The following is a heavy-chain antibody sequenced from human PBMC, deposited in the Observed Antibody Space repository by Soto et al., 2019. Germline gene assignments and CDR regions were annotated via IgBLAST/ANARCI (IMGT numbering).Heavy chain of an antibody. Sequence: SETLSLTCTVSGGSISSSSYYWGWIRQPPGKGLEWIGSIYYSGSTYYNPSLKSRVTISVDTSKNQFSLKLSSVTAADTAVYYCARHTSGYSVNYMDVWGKGTTDTAP. CDR2: IYYSGST. CDR3: ARHTSGYSVNYMDV. CDR1: GGSISSSSYY. V-gene: IGHV4-39*01. J-gene: IGHJ6*03. D-gene: IGHD6-13*01.